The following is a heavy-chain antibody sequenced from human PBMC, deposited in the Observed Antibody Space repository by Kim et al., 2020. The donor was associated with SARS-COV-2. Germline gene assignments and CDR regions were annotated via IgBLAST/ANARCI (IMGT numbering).Heavy chain of an antibody. V-gene: IGHV4-34*01. D-gene: IGHD3-16*01. J-gene: IGHJ6*02. Sequence: SETLSLTCAVYGGSFSGYYWSWIRQPPGKGLEWIGEINHSGSTNYNPSLKSRVTISVDTSKNQFSLKLSSVTAADTAVYYCARGQFEIPAAPDTYYYYYYGMDVWGQGTTVTVSS. CDR2: INHSGST. CDR3: ARGQFEIPAAPDTYYYYYYGMDV. CDR1: GGSFSGYY.